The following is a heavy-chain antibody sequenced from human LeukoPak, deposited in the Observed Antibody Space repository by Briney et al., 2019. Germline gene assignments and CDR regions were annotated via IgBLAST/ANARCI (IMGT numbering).Heavy chain of an antibody. CDR1: GDSISSSNSY. D-gene: IGHD3-3*01. J-gene: IGHJ6*04. CDR2: LYYSGSS. V-gene: IGHV4-39*01. Sequence: PSETLSLTCTVSGDSISSSNSYRGWIRQPPGKGLEWIGSLYYSGSSYYNPSLKSRVTISADTSKNQFSLKLTSVTAADTAVYYCARLPHFGVVISPRLRMDVWGLGTTVTVSS. CDR3: ARLPHFGVVISPRLRMDV.